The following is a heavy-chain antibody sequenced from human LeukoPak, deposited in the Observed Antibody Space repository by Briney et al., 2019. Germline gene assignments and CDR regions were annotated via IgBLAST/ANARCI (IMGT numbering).Heavy chain of an antibody. D-gene: IGHD6-19*01. J-gene: IGHJ4*02. CDR2: ISDSGDIT. V-gene: IGHV3-23*01. CDR3: AKDARRSDGWYFFDH. Sequence: GGSLRLSCAASGFAFSSQAMGWVRQAPGKGLEWVSVISDSGDITYYADSVKGRFTISRDNSKNTLYLQMISLRAENTAVYYCAKDARRSDGWYFFDHWGQGTLVTVYS. CDR1: GFAFSSQA.